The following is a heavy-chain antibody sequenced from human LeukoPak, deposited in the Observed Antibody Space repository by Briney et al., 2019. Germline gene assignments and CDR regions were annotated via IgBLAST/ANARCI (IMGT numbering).Heavy chain of an antibody. J-gene: IGHJ4*02. V-gene: IGHV4-4*07. CDR2: IYTSGST. CDR3: AREGNIIRFLND. CDR1: GGSIRGYY. D-gene: IGHD3-3*01. Sequence: SETLSLTCTVSGGSIRGYYWSCIRQPAGKGLEWIGRIYTSGSTNYNPSLKSRVTMSVDTSKNQFSLKLTSVTAADTAVYYCAREGNIIRFLNDWGQGTLVTVSS.